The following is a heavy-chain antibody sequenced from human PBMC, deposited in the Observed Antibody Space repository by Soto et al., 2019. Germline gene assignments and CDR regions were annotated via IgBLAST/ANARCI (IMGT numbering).Heavy chain of an antibody. Sequence: EVQLVESGGGLVQPGGSLRLSCAASGFTFSSYSMNWVRQAPGKGLEWVSYISSSSSTIYYADSVKGRFTISRDNAKNYLHLQMNSLREEATPVYYCARDSVADCGGDCSNWFDPRGQGTLVTVSS. CDR1: GFTFSSYS. V-gene: IGHV3-48*02. D-gene: IGHD2-21*02. CDR2: ISSSSSTI. J-gene: IGHJ5*02. CDR3: ARDSVADCGGDCSNWFDP.